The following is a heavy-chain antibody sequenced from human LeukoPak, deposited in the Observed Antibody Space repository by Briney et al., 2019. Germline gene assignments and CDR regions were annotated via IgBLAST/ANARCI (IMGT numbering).Heavy chain of an antibody. Sequence: SETLSLTCTVSGGSIGYNYWNWIRQSPERGLEWIGYISSSGSIDYTPSLRSRVTMSLDTSKNHLSLNLRSVSAADTAVYYCAGYDHTNYLAYWGQGILVTVSS. CDR2: ISSSGSI. CDR1: GGSIGYNY. CDR3: AGYDHTNYLAY. V-gene: IGHV4-59*13. D-gene: IGHD1-14*01. J-gene: IGHJ4*02.